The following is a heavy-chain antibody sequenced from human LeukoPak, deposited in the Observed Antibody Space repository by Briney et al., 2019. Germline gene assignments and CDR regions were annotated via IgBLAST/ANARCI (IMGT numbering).Heavy chain of an antibody. V-gene: IGHV3-23*01. CDR3: AKRGVVIRVILVGFHKEAYYFDS. J-gene: IGHJ4*02. CDR2: ISGSGGGT. D-gene: IGHD3-22*01. CDR1: GITLSNYG. Sequence: GGPLRLSCAVSGITLSNYGLSWFRQAPGKGLEWVAGISGSGGGTVYADSVKGRFTISRDNPKNTLYLQMNSLRAEDTAVYFCAKRGVVIRVILVGFHKEAYYFDSWGQGALVTVSS.